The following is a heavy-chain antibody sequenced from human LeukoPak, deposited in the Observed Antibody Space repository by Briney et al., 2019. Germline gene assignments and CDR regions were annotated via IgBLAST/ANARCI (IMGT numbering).Heavy chain of an antibody. CDR2: MNPNSGNT. J-gene: IGHJ4*02. CDR3: ARGYCTDTICLGRPYFDY. CDR1: GYTFTSYD. V-gene: IGHV1-8*01. D-gene: IGHD2-2*01. Sequence: ASVKVSCKASGYTFTSYDINWVRQATGQGLEWMGWMNPNSGNTGYAQKFQGRVTVTTDESTSTAYMELSSLRSEDAAVYYCARGYCTDTICLGRPYFDYWGQGTLVTVSS.